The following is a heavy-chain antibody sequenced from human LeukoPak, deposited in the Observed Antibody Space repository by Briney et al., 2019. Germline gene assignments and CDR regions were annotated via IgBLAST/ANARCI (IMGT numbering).Heavy chain of an antibody. CDR3: AKVSRSSGLD. Sequence: PGGSLRLSCAASGFTVSSNYMSWVRQAPGKGLEWVSDISSGGGSTYYADSVKGRFTISRDNSKNTLYLQMNSLRAEDTAVYYCAKVSRSSGLDWGQGTRVTVSS. J-gene: IGHJ4*02. CDR2: ISSGGGST. V-gene: IGHV3-23*01. CDR1: GFTVSSNY. D-gene: IGHD6-19*01.